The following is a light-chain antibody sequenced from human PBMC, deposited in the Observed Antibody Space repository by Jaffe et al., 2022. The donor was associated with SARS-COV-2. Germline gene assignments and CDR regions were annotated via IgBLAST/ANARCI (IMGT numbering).Light chain of an antibody. CDR2: RNN. J-gene: IGLJ2*01. CDR3: AAWDDGLSGAV. CDR1: NSNIGPNP. V-gene: IGLV1-47*01. Sequence: QSVLTQLPSASGTPGQGVIISCSGSNSNIGPNPVYWFQHLPGTAPKLLIYRNNLRPSGVPDRFSGSKSGTSASLAISGVRSEDEADYYCAAWDDGLSGAVFGGGTKLTVL.